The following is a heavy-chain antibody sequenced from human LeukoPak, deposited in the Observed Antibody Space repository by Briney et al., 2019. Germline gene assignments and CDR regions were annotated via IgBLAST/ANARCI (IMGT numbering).Heavy chain of an antibody. V-gene: IGHV3-23*01. CDR3: STGPRSLIY. CDR2: ISDSGNT. Sequence: PGGSLRLSCAASGFTLSSYAMSWVRQAPGKGLEWVSAISDSGNTYHADSVKGRFTISRDSSKNTLFLQMNSLRPEDTALYYCSTGPRSLIYWGHGTLVTVSS. J-gene: IGHJ4*01. CDR1: GFTLSSYA.